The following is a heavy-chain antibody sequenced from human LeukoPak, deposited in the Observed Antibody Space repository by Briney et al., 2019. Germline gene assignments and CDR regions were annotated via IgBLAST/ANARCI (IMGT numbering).Heavy chain of an antibody. V-gene: IGHV4-59*07. CDR2: IYYTGST. Sequence: SDTLSLTCTVSGGSITNYFWSWVRHPPGKGLEWIGYIYYTGSTTYYPSLRSRVTISLDMSKNQFSLKVDSVSAADTAVYYCARVPPTTFGQGGGCDIWGQGTMVTVSS. J-gene: IGHJ3*02. D-gene: IGHD3-3*01. CDR1: GGSITNYF. CDR3: ARVPPTTFGQGGGCDI.